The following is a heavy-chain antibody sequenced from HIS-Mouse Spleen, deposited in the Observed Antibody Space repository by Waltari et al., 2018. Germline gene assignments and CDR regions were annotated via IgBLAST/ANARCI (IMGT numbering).Heavy chain of an antibody. D-gene: IGHD6-13*01. V-gene: IGHV4-39*07. J-gene: IGHJ2*01. CDR3: AREIPYSSSWYDWYFDL. CDR2: IYYSGST. CDR1: GGSLISSSYH. Sequence: QLQLQESGPGLVKPSETLSLTCTVSGGSLISSSYHWGWIRQPPGKGLEWIGSIYYSGSTYYNPSLKSRVTISVDTSKNQFSLKLSSVTAADTAVYYCAREIPYSSSWYDWYFDLWGRGTLVTVSS.